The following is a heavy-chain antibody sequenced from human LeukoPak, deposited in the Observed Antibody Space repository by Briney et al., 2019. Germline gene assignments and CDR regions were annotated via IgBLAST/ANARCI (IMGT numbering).Heavy chain of an antibody. V-gene: IGHV3-23*01. J-gene: IGHJ4*02. CDR3: ANLVLYYDSSGYYYD. D-gene: IGHD3-22*01. Sequence: PGGSLRLSFAASGFTFSSYAMSWVRQAPGKGLEWVSAISGSGGSTYYADSVKGRFTISRDNSKNTLYLQMNSLRAEDRAVYCCANLVLYYDSSGYYYDWGQGTLVTVSS. CDR1: GFTFSSYA. CDR2: ISGSGGST.